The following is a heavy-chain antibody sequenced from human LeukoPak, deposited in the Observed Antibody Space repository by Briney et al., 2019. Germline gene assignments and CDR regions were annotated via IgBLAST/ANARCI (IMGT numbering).Heavy chain of an antibody. D-gene: IGHD2-2*02. V-gene: IGHV4-34*01. J-gene: IGHJ6*03. Sequence: PSETLSLTCAVYGVSFSGYYWSWIRPPPGKGLEWIGEINHSGSTNYNPSLKSRVTISVDTSKNQFSLKLSSVTAADTAVYYCARGIVVVPAAIRFRLYYYYYMDVWGKGTTVTVSS. CDR1: GVSFSGYY. CDR2: INHSGST. CDR3: ARGIVVVPAAIRFRLYYYYYMDV.